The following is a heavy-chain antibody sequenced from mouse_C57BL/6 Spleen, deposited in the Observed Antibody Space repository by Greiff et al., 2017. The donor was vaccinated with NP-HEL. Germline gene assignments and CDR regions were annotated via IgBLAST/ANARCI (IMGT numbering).Heavy chain of an antibody. V-gene: IGHV5-17*01. CDR3: ARPNDYDVAWFAY. CDR2: ISSGSSTI. CDR1: GFTFSDYG. Sequence: DVMLVESGGGLVKPGGSLKLSCAASGFTFSDYGMHWVRQAPEKGLEWVAYISSGSSTIYYADTVKGRFTISRDNAKNTLFLQMTSLRSEDTAMYYCARPNDYDVAWFAYWGQGTLVTVSA. D-gene: IGHD2-4*01. J-gene: IGHJ3*01.